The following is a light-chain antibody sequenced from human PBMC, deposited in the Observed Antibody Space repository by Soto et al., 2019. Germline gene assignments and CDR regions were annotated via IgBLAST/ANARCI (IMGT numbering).Light chain of an antibody. CDR3: MQGTQWPYT. CDR2: KVS. V-gene: IGKV2-30*01. J-gene: IGKJ2*01. Sequence: DVVMTQSPLSLPVTLGQPASISCRSSQSLLYTDKNTYLNWFQQRPGQSPRRLIYKVSNRDSGVPDRFSGRGSGTDFTLKISRVEAEDVGVYYCMQGTQWPYTFGQGTKLEIK. CDR1: QSLLYTDKNTY.